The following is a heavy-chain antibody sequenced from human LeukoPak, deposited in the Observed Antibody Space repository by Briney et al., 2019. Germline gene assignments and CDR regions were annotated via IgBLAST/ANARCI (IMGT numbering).Heavy chain of an antibody. D-gene: IGHD1-26*01. Sequence: SETLSLTCTVSGGSIGSGGYYWSWIRQHPGKGLEWIGYIYYSGSTYYNPSLKSRVTISVDTSKNQFSLKLSSVTAADTAVYYCARGVGATYYYYYGMDVWGQGTTVTVSS. J-gene: IGHJ6*02. CDR2: IYYSGST. CDR3: ARGVGATYYYYYGMDV. CDR1: GGSIGSGGYY. V-gene: IGHV4-31*03.